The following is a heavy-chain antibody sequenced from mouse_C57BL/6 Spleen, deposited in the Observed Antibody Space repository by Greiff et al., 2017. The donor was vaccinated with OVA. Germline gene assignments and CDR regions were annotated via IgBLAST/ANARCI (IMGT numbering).Heavy chain of an antibody. J-gene: IGHJ4*01. Sequence: EVQLQQSGAELVKPGASVKLSCTASGFNIKDYYMHWVKQRTEQGLEWIGRIDPEDGETKYAPQFQGKATITADTSSNTAYLQLSSLTSEDTAVYYCARDYGPYYAMDYWGQGTSVTVSS. CDR2: IDPEDGET. D-gene: IGHD1-2*01. V-gene: IGHV14-2*01. CDR3: ARDYGPYYAMDY. CDR1: GFNIKDYY.